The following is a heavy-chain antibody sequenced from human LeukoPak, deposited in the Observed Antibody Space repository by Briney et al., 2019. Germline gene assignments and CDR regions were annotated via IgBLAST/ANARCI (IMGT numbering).Heavy chain of an antibody. Sequence: SETLSLTCTVSGGSISSSSYYWGWIRQPPGKGLEWIGYIYYSGSTNYNPSLKSRVTISVDTSKNQFSLKLSSVTAADTAVYYCARHVASRKYCTNGVCYIGYYYYGMDVWGQGTTVTVSS. V-gene: IGHV4-61*05. CDR1: GGSISSSSYY. D-gene: IGHD2-8*01. CDR2: IYYSGST. J-gene: IGHJ6*02. CDR3: ARHVASRKYCTNGVCYIGYYYYGMDV.